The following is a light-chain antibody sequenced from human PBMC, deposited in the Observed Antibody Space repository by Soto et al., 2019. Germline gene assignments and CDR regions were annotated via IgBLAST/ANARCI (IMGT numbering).Light chain of an antibody. CDR3: QQYNRSPWT. Sequence: EVELTQSPGTLCLSPGERATLSCGASQSVSSNYLAWYQQKPGLAPRLLIYDASRRATGIPDRFSGSGSGTDFTITITSLEPEDFAVYYCQQYNRSPWTFGQGTKVEIK. CDR2: DAS. V-gene: IGKV3D-20*01. CDR1: QSVSSNY. J-gene: IGKJ1*01.